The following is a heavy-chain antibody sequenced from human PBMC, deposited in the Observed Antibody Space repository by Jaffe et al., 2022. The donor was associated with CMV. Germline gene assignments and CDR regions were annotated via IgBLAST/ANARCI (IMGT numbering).Heavy chain of an antibody. CDR3: ARLWRDYLFDY. D-gene: IGHD4-17*01. V-gene: IGHV4-39*01. J-gene: IGHJ4*02. CDR2: IYYSGST. Sequence: QLQLQESGPGLVKPSETLSLTCTVSGGSISSSSYYWGWIRQPPGKGLEWIGSIYYSGSTYYNPSLKSRVTISVDTSKNQFSLKLSSVTAADTAVYYCARLWRDYLFDYWGQGTLVTVSS. CDR1: GGSISSSSYY.